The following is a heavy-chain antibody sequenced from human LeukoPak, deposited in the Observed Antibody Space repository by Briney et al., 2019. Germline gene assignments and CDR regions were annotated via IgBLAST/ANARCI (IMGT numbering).Heavy chain of an antibody. CDR2: ISSSGNSI. J-gene: IGHJ6*04. CDR3: AELGITMIGGV. Sequence: GGSLRLSCAASGFTFSDYYMSWIRQAPGKGLEWVSYISSSGNSIFYADSVKGRFTISRDNAKNSLYLQMNSLRAEDTAVYYCAELGITMIGGVWGKGTTVTISS. CDR1: GFTFSDYY. D-gene: IGHD3-10*02. V-gene: IGHV3-11*04.